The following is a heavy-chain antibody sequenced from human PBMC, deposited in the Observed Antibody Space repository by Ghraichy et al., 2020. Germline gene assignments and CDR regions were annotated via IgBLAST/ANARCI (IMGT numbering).Heavy chain of an antibody. CDR3: ARGVRGSYTKGDFDF. CDR1: GFTFSTYD. Sequence: GGSLRLSCAASGFTFSTYDMHWVRQVTGKGLEWVSSVGTLDDTYYPDSVRGRFTISRENDKNSLYLQMNSLRAGDTALYYCARGVRGSYTKGDFDFWGQGTLVTVSS. J-gene: IGHJ4*02. D-gene: IGHD5-12*01. CDR2: VGTLDDT. V-gene: IGHV3-13*01.